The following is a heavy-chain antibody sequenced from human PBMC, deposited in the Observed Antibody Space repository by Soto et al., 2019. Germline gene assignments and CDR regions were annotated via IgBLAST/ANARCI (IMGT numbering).Heavy chain of an antibody. D-gene: IGHD3-22*01. V-gene: IGHV4-39*01. CDR1: GGSISSSSFY. J-gene: IGHJ5*02. Sequence: LSLTCTVSGGSISSSSFYWGWISQPPGQGLEWIGSISYSGSTYYNPSLKSRVTISVDTSKNQFSLKLSSVTAADTAVYYCARHGVTMIVVVIKGSNWFAPWGQGTMVTVSS. CDR3: ARHGVTMIVVVIKGSNWFAP. CDR2: ISYSGST.